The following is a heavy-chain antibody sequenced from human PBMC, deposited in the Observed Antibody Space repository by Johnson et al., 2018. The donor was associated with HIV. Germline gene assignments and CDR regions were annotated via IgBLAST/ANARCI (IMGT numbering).Heavy chain of an antibody. J-gene: IGHJ3*02. D-gene: IGHD1-26*01. CDR2: INSDGSST. Sequence: VQLVESGGGLVQPGGSLRLSCAAGGFTFSSYTMHWVRQAPGKGLVWVSRINSDGSSTSYADSVRGRFTISRDNSKNTLYLQMNSLRAEDTAVYYCAKSWHSGSLYDAFHIWGQGTMVTVSS. V-gene: IGHV3-74*02. CDR3: AKSWHSGSLYDAFHI. CDR1: GFTFSSYT.